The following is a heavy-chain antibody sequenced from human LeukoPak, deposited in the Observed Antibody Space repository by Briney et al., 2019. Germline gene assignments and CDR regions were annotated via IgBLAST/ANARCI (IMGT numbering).Heavy chain of an antibody. CDR2: INPNSGGT. D-gene: IGHD6-13*01. J-gene: IGHJ4*02. Sequence: ASAKVSCKASGYTFTGYYMHWVRQAPGQGLEWMGWINPNSGGTNYAQKFQGRVTMTRDTSISTAYMELSRLRSDDTAVYYCARSGGFAAAAGDYWGQGTLVTVSS. V-gene: IGHV1-2*02. CDR3: ARSGGFAAAAGDY. CDR1: GYTFTGYY.